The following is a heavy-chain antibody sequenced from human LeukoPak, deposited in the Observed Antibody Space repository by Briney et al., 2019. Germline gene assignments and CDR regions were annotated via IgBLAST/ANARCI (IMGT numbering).Heavy chain of an antibody. Sequence: GGSLRLSCAASGFTFSSYEMNWVRQAPGKGLEWVSYISSSGSTIYYADSVKGRFTISRDNAKNPLYLQMNSLRAEDTAVYYCARGDYGDYVLVYWGQGTLVTVSS. CDR3: ARGDYGDYVLVY. J-gene: IGHJ4*02. V-gene: IGHV3-48*03. CDR2: ISSSGSTI. CDR1: GFTFSSYE. D-gene: IGHD4-17*01.